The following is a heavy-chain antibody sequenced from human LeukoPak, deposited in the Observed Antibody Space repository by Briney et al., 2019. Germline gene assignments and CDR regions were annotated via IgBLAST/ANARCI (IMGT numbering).Heavy chain of an antibody. J-gene: IGHJ4*02. V-gene: IGHV1-58*02. CDR2: IVVGSGNT. CDR1: GFTFTSSA. D-gene: IGHD4-17*01. CDR3: ARGGDDYGDFKFDY. Sequence: GASVKVSCKASGFTFTSSAMQWVRQARGQRLEWIGWIVVGSGNTNYAQKFQERVTITRDMSTSTAYMELSSLRSEDTAVYYCARGGDDYGDFKFDYWGQGTLVTVSS.